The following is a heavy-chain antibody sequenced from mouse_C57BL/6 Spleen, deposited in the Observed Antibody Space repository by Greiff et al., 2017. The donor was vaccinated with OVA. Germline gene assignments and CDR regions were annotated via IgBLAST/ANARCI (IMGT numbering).Heavy chain of an antibody. D-gene: IGHD2-4*01. CDR2: IHPNSGST. Sequence: QVQLQQPGAELVKPGASVKLSCTASGYTFTSYWMHWVKQRPGQGLEWIGMIHPNSGSTTYNEKFKSKATLTVDKSSSTAYMQLSSLTSEDSAVYYCAGAHLYDYGPYYFDYWGQGTTLTVSS. CDR1: GYTFTSYW. CDR3: AGAHLYDYGPYYFDY. V-gene: IGHV1-64*01. J-gene: IGHJ2*01.